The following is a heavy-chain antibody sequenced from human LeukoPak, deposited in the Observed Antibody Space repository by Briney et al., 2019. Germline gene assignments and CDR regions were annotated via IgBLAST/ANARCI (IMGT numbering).Heavy chain of an antibody. J-gene: IGHJ4*02. Sequence: ASVKVSCKASGGTFSSYAISWVRQAPGQGLEWMGGIIPIFGTANYAQKFQGRVTITTDESTSTAYMELSSLRSEDTAVYYCASSWVPSNYYDSSGYYPLDYWGQGTLVTVSS. CDR3: ASSWVPSNYYDSSGYYPLDY. CDR2: IIPIFGTA. CDR1: GGTFSSYA. D-gene: IGHD3-22*01. V-gene: IGHV1-69*05.